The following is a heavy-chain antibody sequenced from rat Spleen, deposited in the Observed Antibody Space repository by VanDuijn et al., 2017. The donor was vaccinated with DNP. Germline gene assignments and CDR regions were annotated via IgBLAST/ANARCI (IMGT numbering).Heavy chain of an antibody. D-gene: IGHD3-3*01. J-gene: IGHJ1*01. CDR3: ARMQFPYWYFDF. V-gene: IGHV2-6*01. CDR2: MSSGGNT. Sequence: QVQVKESGPGLVQPSQTLSLTCTVSGFSLTSFSVSWVRQPPGEGLEWIAAMSSGGNTFYNSLLKSRLSISRDTSKSQVFLKMTSLQTEDTAMYFCARMQFPYWYFDFWGPGTMVTVSS. CDR1: GFSLTSFS.